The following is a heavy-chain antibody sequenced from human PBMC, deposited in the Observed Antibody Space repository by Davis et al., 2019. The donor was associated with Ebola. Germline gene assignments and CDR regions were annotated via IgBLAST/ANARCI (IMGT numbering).Heavy chain of an antibody. J-gene: IGHJ6*03. CDR1: GDSISTYS. V-gene: IGHV4-59*01. CDR3: AKTTLPDPPSHYYFLMDV. D-gene: IGHD1-1*01. Sequence: MPGGSLRLSCTVSGDSISTYSWSWIRQPPGTGLEWIGYISNIGWTNYNASLKSRVTISVDTSKNHFSLRLSSVIAADTAVYYSAKTTLPDPPSHYYFLMDVWGKGTTVTVSS. CDR2: ISNIGWT.